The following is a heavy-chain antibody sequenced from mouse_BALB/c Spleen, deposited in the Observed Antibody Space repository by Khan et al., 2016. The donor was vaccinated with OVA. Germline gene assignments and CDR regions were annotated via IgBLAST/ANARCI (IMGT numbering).Heavy chain of an antibody. CDR2: INTHSGVP. CDR1: GYTFTTAG. V-gene: IGHV9-4*02. J-gene: IGHJ1*03. CDR3: ASDYGYGWYFDV. D-gene: IGHD2-2*01. Sequence: QIQLVQSGPELKKPGETVRISCKASGYTFTTAGMQWVQKMPGKGLKWIGWINTHSGVPKYAEDFKGRFAFSSETSASTAYLQISNLKNEDTATFFCASDYGYGWYFDVWGTGTTVTVSS.